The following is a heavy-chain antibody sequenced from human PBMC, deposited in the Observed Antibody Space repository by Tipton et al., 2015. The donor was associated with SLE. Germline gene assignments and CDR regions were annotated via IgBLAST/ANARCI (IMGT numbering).Heavy chain of an antibody. CDR2: IYDSGST. CDR3: ARVDRYGSGRGLAFAI. CDR1: GGSISNYY. D-gene: IGHD3-10*01. J-gene: IGHJ3*02. V-gene: IGHV4-59*08. Sequence: TLSLTCTVSGGSISNYYWTWIRQPPGKGLEWIGRIYDSGSTNYNPSLNSRVTISLDTSKNQFSLRLSSVTAADTALYYCARVDRYGSGRGLAFAIWGQGTMVTVSS.